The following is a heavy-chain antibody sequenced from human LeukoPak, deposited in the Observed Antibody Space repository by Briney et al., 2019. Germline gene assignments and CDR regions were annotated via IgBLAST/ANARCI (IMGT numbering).Heavy chain of an antibody. D-gene: IGHD3-22*01. CDR2: INPNSGGT. J-gene: IGHJ2*01. CDR3: ARPRKTKQRDSSGYTYWYFDL. V-gene: IGHV1-2*02. CDR1: GYTFTGYY. Sequence: ASVKVSCKASGYTFTGYYMHWVRQAPGQGLEWMGWINPNSGGTNYAQKFQGRVTMTRDTSISTAYMELSRLRSEDTAVYYCARPRKTKQRDSSGYTYWYFDLWGRGTLVTVSS.